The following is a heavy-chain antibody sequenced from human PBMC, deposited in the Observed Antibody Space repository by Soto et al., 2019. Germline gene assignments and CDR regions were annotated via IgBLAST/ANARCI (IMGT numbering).Heavy chain of an antibody. Sequence: GESLKISCKGSGYSFTSYWIGWVRQMPGKGLDWMGIIYPGDSDTRYSPSFQGQVTISADKSISTAYLQWSSLKASDTAMYYCASGIAVAAISPYYYYGMDVWGQGTTVTVSS. CDR2: IYPGDSDT. CDR1: GYSFTSYW. J-gene: IGHJ6*02. D-gene: IGHD6-19*01. CDR3: ASGIAVAAISPYYYYGMDV. V-gene: IGHV5-51*01.